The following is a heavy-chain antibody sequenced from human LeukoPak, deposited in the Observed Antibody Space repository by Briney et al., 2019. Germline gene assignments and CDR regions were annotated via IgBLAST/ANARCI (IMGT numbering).Heavy chain of an antibody. Sequence: SETLSLTCTVSGGTISNGGNYWGWFRQHQGKGREWIVYINYGGSSHYNPSLKSPVIISVDTSNNQFSLKLTSVTAADTAVYYCARAYDSSGYYYYYYFDNWGQGTLVTVSS. V-gene: IGHV4-31*01. J-gene: IGHJ4*02. D-gene: IGHD3-22*01. CDR1: GGTISNGGNY. CDR2: INYGGSS. CDR3: ARAYDSSGYYYYYYFDN.